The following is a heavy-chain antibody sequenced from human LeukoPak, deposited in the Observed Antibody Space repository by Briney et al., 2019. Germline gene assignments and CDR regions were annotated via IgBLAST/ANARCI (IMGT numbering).Heavy chain of an antibody. Sequence: QPGRSLRLSCAASGFTFSSYAMHWVRQAPGKGLEWVAVISYDGSNKYYADSVKGRFTISRDNSKNTLYLQMNSLRAEDTAVYYCARLPDTATAPFDYWGQGTLVTVSS. J-gene: IGHJ4*02. CDR2: ISYDGSNK. V-gene: IGHV3-30*04. D-gene: IGHD5-18*01. CDR1: GFTFSSYA. CDR3: ARLPDTATAPFDY.